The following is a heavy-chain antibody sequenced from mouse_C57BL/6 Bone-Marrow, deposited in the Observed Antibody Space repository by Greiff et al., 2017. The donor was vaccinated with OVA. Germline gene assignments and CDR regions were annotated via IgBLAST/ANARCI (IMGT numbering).Heavy chain of an antibody. CDR2: IYPGNSDT. Sequence: VQLQQSGTVLARPGASVKMSCKTSGYTFTSYWMHWVKQRPGQGLEWIGAIYPGNSDTSYNQKFKGKAKLTAVTSASTAYMELSSLTNEDSAVYYCTRGITTEAWFAYWGQGTLVTVSA. CDR1: GYTFTSYW. V-gene: IGHV1-5*01. CDR3: TRGITTEAWFAY. D-gene: IGHD1-1*01. J-gene: IGHJ3*01.